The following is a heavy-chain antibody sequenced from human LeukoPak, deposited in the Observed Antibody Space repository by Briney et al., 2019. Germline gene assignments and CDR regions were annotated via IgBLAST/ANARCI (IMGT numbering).Heavy chain of an antibody. CDR2: ISTSGTT. J-gene: IGHJ4*02. Sequence: SETLSLTCTVSGDSISYYYWSWIRQPAGKGLEWIGRISTSGTTNYNPSLKSRVTMSVDTSKNQFSLMLSSVTAADTAVYYCARQTGSGLFTLPGGQGTLVTVSS. CDR1: GDSISYYY. CDR3: ARQTGSGLFTLP. V-gene: IGHV4-4*07. D-gene: IGHD3/OR15-3a*01.